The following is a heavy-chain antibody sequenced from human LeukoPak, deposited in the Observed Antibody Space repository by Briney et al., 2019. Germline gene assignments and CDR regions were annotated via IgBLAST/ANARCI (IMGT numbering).Heavy chain of an antibody. CDR2: IYYSGST. Sequence: SETLSLTCTVSGGSISSYYWSWIRQPPGKGLEWIGYIYYSGSTNYNPPLKSRVTISVDTSKNQFSLKLSSVTAADTAVYYCARSIAARGWFDPWGQGTLVTVSS. CDR1: GGSISSYY. J-gene: IGHJ5*02. CDR3: ARSIAARGWFDP. D-gene: IGHD6-6*01. V-gene: IGHV4-59*08.